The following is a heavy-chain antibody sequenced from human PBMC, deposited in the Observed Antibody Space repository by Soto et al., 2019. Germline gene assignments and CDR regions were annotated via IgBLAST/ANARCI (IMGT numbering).Heavy chain of an antibody. J-gene: IGHJ6*02. Sequence: PGGALRVSRAASGVTFSSYAMSWVRQAPGKGLEWVSAISGSGGSTYYADSVKGRFTISRDNSKNTLYLQMNSLRAEDTAVYYCAKDLRTVTPYYGMDVWGQGTTVTVSS. V-gene: IGHV3-23*01. CDR3: AKDLRTVTPYYGMDV. CDR2: ISGSGGST. CDR1: GVTFSSYA. D-gene: IGHD4-4*01.